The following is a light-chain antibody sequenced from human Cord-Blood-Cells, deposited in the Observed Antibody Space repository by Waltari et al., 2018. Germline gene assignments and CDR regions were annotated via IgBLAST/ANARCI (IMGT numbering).Light chain of an antibody. CDR1: SSDVGSYNL. Sequence: QSALTQPASVSGSPGQSLTISCTGTSSDVGSYNLVSWYQHHPGKAPKLMIYEVSKRPSGVSNRFSGSKSGNTASLTISGLQAEDEADYYCCSYAGSSTYVFGTGTKVTVL. J-gene: IGLJ1*01. V-gene: IGLV2-23*02. CDR2: EVS. CDR3: CSYAGSSTYV.